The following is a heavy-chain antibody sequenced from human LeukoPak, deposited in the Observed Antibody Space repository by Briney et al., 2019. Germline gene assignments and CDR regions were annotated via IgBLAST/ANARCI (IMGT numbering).Heavy chain of an antibody. CDR2: INHSGST. Sequence: PSETLSLTCAVYGGSFSGYYWSWIRQPPGKGLEWIGEINHSGSTNYNPSLKSRVTISVDTSKNQLSLKLSSVTAADTAVYYCARVAVVNDAFDIWGQGTMVTVSS. CDR1: GGSFSGYY. J-gene: IGHJ3*02. CDR3: ARVAVVNDAFDI. V-gene: IGHV4-34*01.